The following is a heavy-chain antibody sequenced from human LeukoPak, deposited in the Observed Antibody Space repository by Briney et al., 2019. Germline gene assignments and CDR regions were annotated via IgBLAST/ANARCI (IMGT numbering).Heavy chain of an antibody. CDR3: ARDEERVRYYDYVWGSYLH. Sequence: ASVKVSCKASGYTFTGYYMHWVRQAPGQGLEWMGRINPNSGGTNYAQKFQGRVTMTRDTSTSTVYMELSSLRSEDTAVYYCARDEERVRYYDYVWGSYLHWGQGTLVTVSS. V-gene: IGHV1-2*06. CDR2: INPNSGGT. J-gene: IGHJ4*02. D-gene: IGHD3-16*02. CDR1: GYTFTGYY.